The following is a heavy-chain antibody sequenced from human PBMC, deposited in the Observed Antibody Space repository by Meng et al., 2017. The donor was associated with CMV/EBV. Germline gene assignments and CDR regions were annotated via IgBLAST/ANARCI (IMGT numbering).Heavy chain of an antibody. CDR2: IRYDGSNK. CDR1: GFTFSSYG. Sequence: GESLKISCAASGFTFSSYGMHWVRQAPGKGLEWVAFIRYDGSNKYYADSVKGRFTISRDNSKDTVFLQMNRLRPEDTAVYYCAKDYDFWSGDYGLGYFDHWGQGTLVTVSS. J-gene: IGHJ4*02. CDR3: AKDYDFWSGDYGLGYFDH. V-gene: IGHV3-30*02. D-gene: IGHD3-3*01.